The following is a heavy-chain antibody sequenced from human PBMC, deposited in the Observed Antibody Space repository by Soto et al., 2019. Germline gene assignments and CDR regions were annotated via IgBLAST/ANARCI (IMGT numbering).Heavy chain of an antibody. J-gene: IGHJ5*02. D-gene: IGHD1-26*01. CDR2: INTGGSPA. Sequence: GGALRLSCTVSGFAFRHNYLTWIRQAPGKGLEWLSYINTGGSPAYYADSVKGRFTISTDIAKKSLYLQMDSLRADDTGVYYCATGGIYYETWGQGTLVTISS. V-gene: IGHV3-11*01. CDR3: ATGGIYYET. CDR1: GFAFRHNY.